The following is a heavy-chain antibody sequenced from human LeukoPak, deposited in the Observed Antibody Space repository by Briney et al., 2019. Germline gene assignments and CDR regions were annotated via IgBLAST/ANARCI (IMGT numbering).Heavy chain of an antibody. CDR3: ARDLVFWSGYSPYYYGMDV. J-gene: IGHJ6*02. D-gene: IGHD3-3*01. CDR2: INPNSGGT. CDR1: GYTFTDYY. Sequence: ASVKVSCKASGYTFTDYYIHWVRQAPGQGLEWMGWINPNSGGTNYAQKFQGRVTMTRDTSTSTVYMELSSLRSEDTAVYYCARDLVFWSGYSPYYYGMDVWGQGTTVTVSS. V-gene: IGHV1-2*02.